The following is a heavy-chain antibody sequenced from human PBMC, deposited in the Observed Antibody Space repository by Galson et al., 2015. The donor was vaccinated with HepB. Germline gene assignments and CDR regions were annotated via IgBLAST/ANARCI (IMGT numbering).Heavy chain of an antibody. CDR3: ARSFDI. Sequence: SLRLSCAASGFTFSSYSMNWVRQAPGKGLEWVSSISSSSTYIDYADSVKGRFTISRDNARNSLYLQMNSLRAEDTAVYYCARSFDIWGQGTMVIVSS. J-gene: IGHJ3*02. V-gene: IGHV3-21*01. CDR2: ISSSSTYI. CDR1: GFTFSSYS.